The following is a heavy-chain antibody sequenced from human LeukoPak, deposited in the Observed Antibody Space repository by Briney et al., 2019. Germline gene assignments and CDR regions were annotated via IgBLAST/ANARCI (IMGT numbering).Heavy chain of an antibody. Sequence: ASVKVSCKASGYTFTGYYMHWVRQAPGQGLEWMGWINPNSGGTNYAQKFQGRVTMTRDTSISTAYMELSRLRSDDTAVYYCAREPYCSGGSRGGYYYYYMDVWGKGTTVTVSS. J-gene: IGHJ6*03. CDR1: GYTFTGYY. V-gene: IGHV1-2*02. CDR3: AREPYCSGGSRGGYYYYYMDV. CDR2: INPNSGGT. D-gene: IGHD2-15*01.